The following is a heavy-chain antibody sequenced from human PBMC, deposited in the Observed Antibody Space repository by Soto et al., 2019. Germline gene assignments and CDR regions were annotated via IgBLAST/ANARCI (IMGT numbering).Heavy chain of an antibody. V-gene: IGHV4-31*03. CDR1: GGSISSDSYY. J-gene: IGHJ4*02. CDR2: VYYSGNT. D-gene: IGHD3-9*01. Sequence: QVQLQESGPGLVKPSQTLSLSCTVSGGSISSDSYYWTWIRQHPGKGLEWIGYVYYSGNTYYNPSLKRGLTISLDTSKKQFSLKLTSVTAADPAVYFCAAGSGEVWLSFDSWGQGIPVTVSS. CDR3: AAGSGEVWLSFDS.